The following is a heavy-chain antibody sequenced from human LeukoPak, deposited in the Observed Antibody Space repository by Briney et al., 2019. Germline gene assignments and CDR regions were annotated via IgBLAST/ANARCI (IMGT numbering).Heavy chain of an antibody. CDR3: AKDLHIVVVTALDY. CDR1: GFTFSSYA. D-gene: IGHD2-21*02. CDR2: ISGSGGNT. J-gene: IGHJ4*02. V-gene: IGHV3-23*01. Sequence: QAGGSLRLSCAASGFTFSSYAMSWVRQAPGKGLEWVSAISGSGGNTYYADSVKGRFTISRDNSKNTLYLQMNSLRAEDTAVYYCAKDLHIVVVTALDYWGQGTLVTVSS.